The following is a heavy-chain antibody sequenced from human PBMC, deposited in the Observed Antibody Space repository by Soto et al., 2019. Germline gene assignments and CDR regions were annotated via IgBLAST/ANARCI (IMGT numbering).Heavy chain of an antibody. CDR1: GYTFTSYG. V-gene: IGHV1-18*04. D-gene: IGHD3-22*01. J-gene: IGHJ4*02. CDR3: ARDSYYYDSSGFAFDY. CDR2: ISAYNGNT. Sequence: AASVKVSCKASGYTFTSYGISWVRQAPGQGLEWMGWISAYNGNTNNAKKLQGRVTMTTDTSTSTAYMELRSLRSDDTAVYYCARDSYYYDSSGFAFDYWGQGTLVTVSS.